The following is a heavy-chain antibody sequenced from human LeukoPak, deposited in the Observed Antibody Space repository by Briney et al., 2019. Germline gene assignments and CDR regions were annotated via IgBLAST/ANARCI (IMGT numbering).Heavy chain of an antibody. CDR2: IDHSGST. V-gene: IGHV4-34*01. Sequence: PSETLSLTCAVYGGSLNGYYWSWIRQPPGKRLERIGEIDHSGSTQYNPSLKSRVTISLDTSKKQFSLKLTSLTAADTAFYYCARYGMAAEGIWWFDPWGQGTLVTVSS. J-gene: IGHJ5*02. CDR1: GGSLNGYY. D-gene: IGHD6-13*01. CDR3: ARYGMAAEGIWWFDP.